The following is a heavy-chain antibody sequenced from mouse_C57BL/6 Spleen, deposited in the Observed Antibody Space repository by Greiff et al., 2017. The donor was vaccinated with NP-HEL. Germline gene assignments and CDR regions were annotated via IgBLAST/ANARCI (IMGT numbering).Heavy chain of an antibody. CDR3: ARYSTTKDYYAMDY. CDR1: GYAFTNYL. D-gene: IGHD1-1*01. CDR2: INPGSGGT. Sequence: VQLQESGAELVRPGTSVKVSCKASGYAFTNYLIEWVKQRPGQGLEWIGVINPGSGGTNYNEKFKGKATLTADKSSSTAYMQLSSLTSEDSAVYFCARYSTTKDYYAMDYWGQGTSVTVSS. J-gene: IGHJ4*01. V-gene: IGHV1-54*01.